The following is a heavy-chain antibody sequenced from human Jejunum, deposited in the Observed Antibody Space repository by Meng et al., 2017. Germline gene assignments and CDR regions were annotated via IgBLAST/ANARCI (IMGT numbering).Heavy chain of an antibody. V-gene: IGHV3-7*01. CDR2: ISHDGSEE. CDR1: GFIFSGYW. D-gene: IGHD3-16*01. CDR3: ARDQGSYENFQH. Sequence: GGSLRLSCAGSGFIFSGYWMNWVRQAPGKGLEWVANISHDGSEEHYADSVKGRFTISRDNAKNSLYLQMNSLRDEDPAVYYCARDQGSYENFQHWGQGTLVTVSS. J-gene: IGHJ1*01.